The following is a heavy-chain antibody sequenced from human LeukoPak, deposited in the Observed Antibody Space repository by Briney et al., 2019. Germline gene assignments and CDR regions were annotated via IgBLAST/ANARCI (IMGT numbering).Heavy chain of an antibody. CDR3: ARGFGDGYIPYFDY. Sequence: GASVKASCKASGYTFTSYAMNWVRQAPGQGLEWMGWINTNTGNPTYAQGFTGRFVFSLDTSVSTAYLQISSLKAEDTAVYYCARGFGDGYIPYFDYWGQGTLVTVSS. CDR2: INTNTGNP. D-gene: IGHD5-24*01. V-gene: IGHV7-4-1*02. J-gene: IGHJ4*02. CDR1: GYTFTSYA.